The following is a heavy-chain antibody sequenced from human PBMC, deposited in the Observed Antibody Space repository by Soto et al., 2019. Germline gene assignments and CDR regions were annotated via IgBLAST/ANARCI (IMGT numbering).Heavy chain of an antibody. CDR3: AKGLGVAYYYYYGMDV. D-gene: IGHD6-19*01. Sequence: GGSLRLSCAASGFTFSSYGMHWVRQAPGKGLEWVAVISYDGSNKYYADSVKGRFTISRDNSKNTLYLQMNSLRAEDTAVYYCAKGLGVAYYYYYGMDVWGQGTTVTVSS. V-gene: IGHV3-30*18. CDR1: GFTFSSYG. CDR2: ISYDGSNK. J-gene: IGHJ6*02.